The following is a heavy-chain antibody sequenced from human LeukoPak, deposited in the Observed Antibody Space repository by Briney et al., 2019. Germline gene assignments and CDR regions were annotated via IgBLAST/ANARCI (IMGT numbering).Heavy chain of an antibody. CDR3: AKVAGYSYGNPFDY. Sequence: PGGSLRLSCAASGFTFSSYSMNWVRQAPEKGLEWVSAISGSGSSTYYADSVKGRFTISRDNSKNTLYLQMNSLRAEDTAVYYCAKVAGYSYGNPFDYWGQGTLVTVSS. V-gene: IGHV3-23*01. CDR2: ISGSGSST. J-gene: IGHJ4*02. D-gene: IGHD5-18*01. CDR1: GFTFSSYS.